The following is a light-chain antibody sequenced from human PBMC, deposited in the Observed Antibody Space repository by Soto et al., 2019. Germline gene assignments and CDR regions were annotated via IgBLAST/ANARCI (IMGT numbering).Light chain of an antibody. J-gene: IGKJ5*01. CDR3: QQSYSTPRT. Sequence: DIQMTQSPSSLSASVGDRVTITCRASQGISTHLNWYQQKPGKAPKLLIYAASSLQSGVPSRFSGCGSGTDFTLTISSLQPEDFATYYCQQSYSTPRTFGLGTRREI. CDR2: AAS. CDR1: QGISTH. V-gene: IGKV1-39*01.